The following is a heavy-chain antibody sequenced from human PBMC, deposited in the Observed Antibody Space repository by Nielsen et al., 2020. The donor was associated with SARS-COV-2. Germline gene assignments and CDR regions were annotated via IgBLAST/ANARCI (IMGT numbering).Heavy chain of an antibody. D-gene: IGHD6-25*01. CDR3: ARGTAAADYYYGMDV. CDR1: GFTLSHYW. J-gene: IGHJ6*02. CDR2: ISTDGSTT. V-gene: IGHV3-74*03. Sequence: GESLKISCAASGFTLSHYWMHWVSRISTDGSTTTYADSVKGRFTMSRDNAKDTLYLQMNSLRAEDTAVYYCARGTAAADYYYGMDVWGQGTTVTVSS.